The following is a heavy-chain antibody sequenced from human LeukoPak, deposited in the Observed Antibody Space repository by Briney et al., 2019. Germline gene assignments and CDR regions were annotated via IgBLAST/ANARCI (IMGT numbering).Heavy chain of an antibody. D-gene: IGHD3-3*01. Sequence: ASVKVSCKASGYSFRNYYMSWVRQAPGQGLEWMGWINPNNGDTRYTEKFQGRVTLTSDTSISTAYMELRRLRSGDTAVYYCARGYYYPSTDLAYWFDPWGQGTLVTVSS. J-gene: IGHJ5*02. CDR2: INPNNGDT. V-gene: IGHV1-2*02. CDR3: ARGYYYPSTDLAYWFDP. CDR1: GYSFRNYY.